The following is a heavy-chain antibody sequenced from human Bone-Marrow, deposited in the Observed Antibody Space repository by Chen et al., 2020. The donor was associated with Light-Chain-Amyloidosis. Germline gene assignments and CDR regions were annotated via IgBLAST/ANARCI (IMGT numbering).Heavy chain of an antibody. CDR2: ISGDGGNT. V-gene: IGHV3-43*02. J-gene: IGHJ4*02. Sequence: EVQLVESGGGVAQPGGSLRLSCVVSGFIFENYAMHWVRQVPGKGLEWLCVISGDGGNTDYAESVKGRFIVSRDKSKNSLYLQMNSLRAEDTAFYYCAKDKPGVFANWGQGTLVTVSS. CDR1: GFIFENYA. D-gene: IGHD2-8*01. CDR3: AKDKPGVFAN.